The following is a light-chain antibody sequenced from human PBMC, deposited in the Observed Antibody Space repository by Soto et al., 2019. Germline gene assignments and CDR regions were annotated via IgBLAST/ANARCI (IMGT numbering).Light chain of an antibody. CDR3: HQYHNSPPQYT. Sequence: EIVMTQSPASLSVSPGEGATLSCRASQTVASNLAWYQQKPGQAPRLLIHGASTRATGVPARFSGSGSGSDFTRSISSLQSEDFGVFNFHQYHNSPPQYTFGQGTKLQIK. CDR2: GAS. CDR1: QTVASN. V-gene: IGKV3-15*01. J-gene: IGKJ2*01.